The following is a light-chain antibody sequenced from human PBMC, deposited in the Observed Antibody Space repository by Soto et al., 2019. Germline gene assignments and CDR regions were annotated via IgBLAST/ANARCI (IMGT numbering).Light chain of an antibody. V-gene: IGKV3-20*01. J-gene: IGKJ1*01. CDR1: QSVSSIY. CDR2: GAS. CDR3: QQYGSSSWT. Sequence: EIVLTQSPGTLSLPPGERATLSCRASQSVSSIYLAWYQHKPGQAPRLLIYGASSRATGIPDRFSGSGSGTDFTLTISRLEPEDFAVYYCQQYGSSSWTFGRGTTVEIK.